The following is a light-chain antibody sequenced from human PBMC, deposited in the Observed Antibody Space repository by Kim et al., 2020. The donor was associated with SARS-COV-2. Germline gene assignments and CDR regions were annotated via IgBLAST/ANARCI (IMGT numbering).Light chain of an antibody. CDR1: PSLGVS. Sequence: PGEGATVTCRSRPSLGVSYAWYQHQRGQGPSLLLLVAAISTTGIPDKFSGSGSSTDFTFTLSSLGPEDFAISFCQQHREWHPAPSFGGGTKVDIK. J-gene: IGKJ4*01. CDR3: QQHREWHPAPS. CDR2: VAA. V-gene: IGKV3D-11*02.